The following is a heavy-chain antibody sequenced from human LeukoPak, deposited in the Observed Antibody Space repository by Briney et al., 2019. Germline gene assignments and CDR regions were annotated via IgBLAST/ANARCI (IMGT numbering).Heavy chain of an antibody. J-gene: IGHJ4*02. CDR3: ARGVLDIVVVVAAPPGY. Sequence: GGSLRLSCAASGFTFSSYAMSWVRQAPGKGLEWVSYISSSGSTIYYADSVKGRFTISRDNAKNSLYLQMNSLRAEDTAVYYCARGVLDIVVVVAAPPGYWGQGTLVTVSS. CDR1: GFTFSSYA. V-gene: IGHV3-48*04. D-gene: IGHD2-15*01. CDR2: ISSSGSTI.